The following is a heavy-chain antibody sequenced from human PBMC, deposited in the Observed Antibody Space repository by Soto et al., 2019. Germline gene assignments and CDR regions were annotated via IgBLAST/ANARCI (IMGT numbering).Heavy chain of an antibody. Sequence: QVPLVQSGAEVKKPGASVKVSCKASGYTFTSYGISWVRQAPGQRLEWMGWISAYNGNTNYAQKLQGRVTMTTDTSTSTAYMERRSLRSDDTAVYCCARVGVTVAAAGIYYYGMDVWGQGTTVTVSS. CDR2: ISAYNGNT. CDR1: GYTFTSYG. D-gene: IGHD6-13*01. CDR3: ARVGVTVAAAGIYYYGMDV. V-gene: IGHV1-18*01. J-gene: IGHJ6*02.